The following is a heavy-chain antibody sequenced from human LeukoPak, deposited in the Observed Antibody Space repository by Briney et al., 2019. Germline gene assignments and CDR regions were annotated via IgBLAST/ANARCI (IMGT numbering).Heavy chain of an antibody. D-gene: IGHD2-8*01. Sequence: SETLSLTCTVSGGSVSSSSYYWDWIRQPPGKGLEWVGSIYYSGSTYYNPFLKSRVTISVDTSNNQFSLKLSSVTAADTAVYYCARTQYCTNGVCRYYYDSSGSYFDYWGQGTLVTVSS. CDR3: ARTQYCTNGVCRYYYDSSGSYFDY. CDR1: GGSVSSSSYY. V-gene: IGHV4-39*01. CDR2: IYYSGST. J-gene: IGHJ4*02.